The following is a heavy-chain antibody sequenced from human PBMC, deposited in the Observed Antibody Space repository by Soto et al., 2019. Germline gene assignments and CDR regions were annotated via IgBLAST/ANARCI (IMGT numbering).Heavy chain of an antibody. CDR2: IYSSGSA. J-gene: IGHJ4*02. CDR1: GGPIYTYS. Sequence: PSETLSLTCTVSGGPIYTYSWTWLRQPAGKGLEWIGHIYSSGSANYNPSLKSRVSMSVDTSKNQFSLKLNSVTAADTAVYYCATIVGANDYWGQGALVTVSS. D-gene: IGHD1-26*01. CDR3: ATIVGANDY. V-gene: IGHV4-4*07.